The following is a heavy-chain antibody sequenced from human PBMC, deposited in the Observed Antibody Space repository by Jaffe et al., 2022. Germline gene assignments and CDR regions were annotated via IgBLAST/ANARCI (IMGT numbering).Heavy chain of an antibody. J-gene: IGHJ3*02. CDR1: GFIFGDYT. V-gene: IGHV3-49*03. Sequence: EVQLVQSGGGLVQPGRSLRLSCTASGFIFGDYTVSWFRQAPGKGLEWVGLLRSKRYGGTTEYAASVRGRFTISRDDSKSVAYLQLNSLKIEDTAVYYCSREENSGYGLSDAFDIWGQGTMVTVSS. CDR3: SREENSGYGLSDAFDI. D-gene: IGHD5-12*01. CDR2: LRSKRYGGTT.